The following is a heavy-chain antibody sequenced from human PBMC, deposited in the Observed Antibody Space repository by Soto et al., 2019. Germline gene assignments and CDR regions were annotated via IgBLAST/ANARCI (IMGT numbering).Heavy chain of an antibody. CDR3: ARRSGWRYTQDPYYYYGMDV. D-gene: IGHD3-16*02. J-gene: IGHJ6*02. CDR1: GFTFSSYW. CDR2: INSDGSST. Sequence: GGSLRLSCAASGFTFSSYWMHWVRQAPGKGLVWVSRINSDGSSTSYADSVKGRFTISRDNAKNTLYLQMNSLRAEDTAVYYCARRSGWRYTQDPYYYYGMDVWGQGTTVTVSS. V-gene: IGHV3-74*01.